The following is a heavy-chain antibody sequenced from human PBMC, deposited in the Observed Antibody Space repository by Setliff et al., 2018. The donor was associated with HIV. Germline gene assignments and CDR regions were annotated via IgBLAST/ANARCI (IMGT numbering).Heavy chain of an antibody. J-gene: IGHJ4*02. CDR3: TNNWNCAD. Sequence: KPGGSLRLSCAASGFTFTYYTMNWVRQAPGKGLEWVSAISPNGTDTYYADSIKGRFTISRDNVNNLVTLQMTTLTADDTAIYFCTNNWNCADWGPGTLVTVSS. V-gene: IGHV3-21*06. CDR2: ISPNGTDT. D-gene: IGHD1-1*01. CDR1: GFTFTYYT.